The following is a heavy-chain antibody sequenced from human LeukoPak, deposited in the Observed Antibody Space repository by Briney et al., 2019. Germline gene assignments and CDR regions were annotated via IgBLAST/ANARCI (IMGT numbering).Heavy chain of an antibody. V-gene: IGHV4-34*01. Sequence: SETLSLTCAVYGGSFSGYYWSWIRQPPGKGLEWIGEINHSGSTNYNPSLKSRVTISADTSKNQFSLKLSSVTAADTAVYYCARVWYYYDSSGYYYVGVSDAFDIWGQGTMVTVSS. CDR3: ARVWYYYDSSGYYYVGVSDAFDI. D-gene: IGHD3-22*01. J-gene: IGHJ3*02. CDR2: INHSGST. CDR1: GGSFSGYY.